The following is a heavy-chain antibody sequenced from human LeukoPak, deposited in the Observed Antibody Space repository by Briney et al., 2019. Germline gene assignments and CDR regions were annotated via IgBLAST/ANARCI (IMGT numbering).Heavy chain of an antibody. J-gene: IGHJ4*02. V-gene: IGHV3-7*01. Sequence: GGSLRLSCAASGFTFSSHWMSWDRQAPGKGLEWVANIKPDGSEKYPVDSVKGRFTVTRDNAKNSLYLQMNRLRDEDSAVYYCARAPAFGTVDYWGQGTLVTVSS. CDR1: GFTFSSHW. CDR3: ARAPAFGTVDY. D-gene: IGHD3-16*01. CDR2: IKPDGSEK.